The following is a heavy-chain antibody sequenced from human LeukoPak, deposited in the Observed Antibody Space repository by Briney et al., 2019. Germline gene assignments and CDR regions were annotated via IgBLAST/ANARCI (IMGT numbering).Heavy chain of an antibody. CDR3: ARLINKPIAATGTGPFDH. CDR2: IYTSGST. V-gene: IGHV4-59*10. Sequence: NTSETLSLTCAVYGGSFSGYYWSWIRQPAGKGLEWIGRIYTSGSTNYNPSLKSRVTMSLDTSKNQFSLKLSSVTAADTAVYYCARLINKPIAATGTGPFDHWGQGTLVTVSS. CDR1: GGSFSGYY. D-gene: IGHD6-13*01. J-gene: IGHJ4*02.